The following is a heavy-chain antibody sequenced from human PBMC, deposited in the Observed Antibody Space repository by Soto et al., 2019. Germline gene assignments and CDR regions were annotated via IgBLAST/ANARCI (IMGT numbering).Heavy chain of an antibody. Sequence: GGSLRLSCAASGFTFSSYGMHWVRQAPGKGLEWVAVISYDGSNKYYADSVKGRFTISRDNSKNTLYLQMNSLRAGDTAVYYCAGYCISTSCSDHDAFDIWGQGTMVTVSS. CDR2: ISYDGSNK. CDR3: AGYCISTSCSDHDAFDI. D-gene: IGHD2-2*01. CDR1: GFTFSSYG. J-gene: IGHJ3*02. V-gene: IGHV3-30*03.